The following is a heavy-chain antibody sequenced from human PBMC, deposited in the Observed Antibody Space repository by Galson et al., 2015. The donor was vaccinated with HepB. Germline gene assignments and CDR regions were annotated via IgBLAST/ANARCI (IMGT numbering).Heavy chain of an antibody. V-gene: IGHV3-23*01. Sequence: SLRLSCAASGFTFSSYAMSWVRQAPGKGLEWVSAISGSGGSTYYADSVKGRFTISRDNSKNTLYMQMNSLRAEDTAVYYCAKVSNWDYNSLPASTASGAFDPWGQGTMVTVSS. CDR3: AKVSNWDYNSLPASTASGAFDP. CDR1: GFTFSSYA. CDR2: ISGSGGST. D-gene: IGHD5-24*01. J-gene: IGHJ3*01.